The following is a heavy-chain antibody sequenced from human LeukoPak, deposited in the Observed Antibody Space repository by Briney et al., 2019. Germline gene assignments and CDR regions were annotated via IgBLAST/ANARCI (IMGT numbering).Heavy chain of an antibody. D-gene: IGHD3-10*01. V-gene: IGHV3-23*01. CDR1: GFTFSSYG. Sequence: GGSLRLSCAASGFTFSSYGMSWVRQAPGKGLEWVSAISGSGGSTYYADSVKGRFTISRDNSKNTLYLQMNNLRADDSAVYYCAKEGSALWFGELSYYFDYWGQGTLVTVSS. CDR3: AKEGSALWFGELSYYFDY. J-gene: IGHJ4*02. CDR2: ISGSGGST.